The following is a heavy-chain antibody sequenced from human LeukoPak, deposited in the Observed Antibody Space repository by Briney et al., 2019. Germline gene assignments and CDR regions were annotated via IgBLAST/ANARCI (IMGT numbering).Heavy chain of an antibody. CDR3: ARGVTVSDYYYYGMDV. D-gene: IGHD4-17*01. J-gene: IGHJ6*02. V-gene: IGHV1-8*01. CDR2: MNPNSGNT. Sequence: ASVKVSCKASGYTFTSYDINWVRQATGQGLEWMGWMNPNSGNTGYAQKFQGRVTMTRNTSISTAYMELSSLRSEDTAVYYCARGVTVSDYYYYGMDVWGQGTTVTVSS. CDR1: GYTFTSYD.